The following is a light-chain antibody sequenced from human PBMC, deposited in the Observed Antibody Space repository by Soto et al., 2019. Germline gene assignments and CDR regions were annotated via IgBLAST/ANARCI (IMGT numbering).Light chain of an antibody. Sequence: EIVLTQSPVTLSLSPGERATLSCRASQKISHNFLAWFQQKPGLAPRLLISGASTRASDIPYRFSGSGSGTDFALTISRLEPEDFAVYFCQQYGRSPFTFGQGTKLQIK. CDR3: QQYGRSPFT. J-gene: IGKJ2*01. V-gene: IGKV3-20*01. CDR1: QKISHNF. CDR2: GAS.